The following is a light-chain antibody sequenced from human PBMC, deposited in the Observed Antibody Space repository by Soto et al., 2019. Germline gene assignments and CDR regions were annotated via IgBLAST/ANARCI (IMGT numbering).Light chain of an antibody. CDR1: QSISRW. CDR2: DAS. V-gene: IGKV1-5*01. J-gene: IGKJ5*01. Sequence: DIQMTESPSTLSASVGGRVTITCRASQSISRWLAWYQQKPGKAPKALIYDASTLRSGVPSRFSGGGSGTEFTLTISSLQPDDFATYYCQQYNTYSTFGQGTRLEIK. CDR3: QQYNTYST.